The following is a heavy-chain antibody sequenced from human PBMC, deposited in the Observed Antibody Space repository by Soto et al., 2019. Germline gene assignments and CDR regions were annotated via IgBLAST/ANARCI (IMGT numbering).Heavy chain of an antibody. CDR2: IRQEGNEK. V-gene: IGHV3-7*03. J-gene: IGHJ6*02. CDR1: GFLFSDYW. Sequence: PGGSLRLSCVTSGFLFSDYWMTWVRQAPGKGLEWVAHIRQEGNEKYHPDSVMGRFTISRDTSQNTLYLHMNSLRAEDTAVYYCARDSGLIRENYGMDVWGQGTTVTVSS. CDR3: ARDSGLIRENYGMDV. D-gene: IGHD2-15*01.